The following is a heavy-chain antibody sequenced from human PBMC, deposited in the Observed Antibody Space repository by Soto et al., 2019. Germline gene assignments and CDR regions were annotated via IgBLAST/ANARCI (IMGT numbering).Heavy chain of an antibody. Sequence: GGSLRLSCAASGFTFSSYGMHWVRQAPGKGLEWVAVIWYDGSNKYYADSVKGRFTISRDNSKNTLYLQMNSLRAEDTAVYYCARAVENRVRYYDSSGSLDYWGQGTLVTVSS. CDR3: ARAVENRVRYYDSSGSLDY. CDR1: GFTFSSYG. V-gene: IGHV3-33*01. J-gene: IGHJ4*02. CDR2: IWYDGSNK. D-gene: IGHD3-22*01.